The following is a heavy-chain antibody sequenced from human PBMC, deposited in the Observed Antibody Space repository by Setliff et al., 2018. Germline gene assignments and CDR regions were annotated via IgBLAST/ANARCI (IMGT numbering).Heavy chain of an antibody. Sequence: ASVKVSCKASGYTFTSYYMHWVRQAPGQGLEWMGIINPSGGSTSYAQKFQGRVTMTRDTSISTAYMELSRLRSDDTAVYYCARDHSSGWSYWYFDLWGRGTLVTVSS. CDR3: ARDHSSGWSYWYFDL. V-gene: IGHV1-46*01. J-gene: IGHJ2*01. CDR2: INPSGGST. D-gene: IGHD6-19*01. CDR1: GYTFTSYY.